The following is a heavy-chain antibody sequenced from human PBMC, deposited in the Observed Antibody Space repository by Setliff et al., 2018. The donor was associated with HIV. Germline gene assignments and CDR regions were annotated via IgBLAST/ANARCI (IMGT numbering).Heavy chain of an antibody. Sequence: SETLSLTCAVSGDSITRGGYYWSWIRQFAGKGLEWIADIYYSGRTNYNPSLKSRLTVSIDTSKNHLSLKLTSMTAADTAMYFCARGKDPGLYFDNWRQVMLVTVSS. V-gene: IGHV4-31*11. CDR2: IYYSGRT. CDR1: GDSITRGGYY. J-gene: IGHJ4*02. CDR3: ARGKDPGLYFDN. D-gene: IGHD2-15*01.